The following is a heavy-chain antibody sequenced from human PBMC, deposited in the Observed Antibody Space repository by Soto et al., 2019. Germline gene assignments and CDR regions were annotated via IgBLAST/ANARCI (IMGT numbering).Heavy chain of an antibody. J-gene: IGHJ4*02. CDR1: GYTFTSYG. CDR3: ARDAAAGTLDY. CDR2: ISAYNGNT. V-gene: IGHV1-18*01. Sequence: QVQLVQSGAEVKKPGASVKVSCKASGYTFTSYGISWVRQAPGQGLEWMGWISAYNGNTNYAQKLQGSVTMTTDTPTSPVYMERRSLRADDKAVYYCARDAAAGTLDYWGQGTLVTVSS. D-gene: IGHD6-13*01.